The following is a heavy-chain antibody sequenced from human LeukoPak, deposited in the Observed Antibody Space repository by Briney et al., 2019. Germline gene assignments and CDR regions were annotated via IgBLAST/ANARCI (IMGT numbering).Heavy chain of an antibody. CDR1: GFTFSSYA. V-gene: IGHV3-23*01. CDR2: ISGSGGST. J-gene: IGHJ6*02. Sequence: GSLRLSCAASGFTFSSYAMSWVRQAPGKWLEWVSAISGSGGSTYYADSVKGRFTISRDNSKNTLYLQMNSLRAEDTAVYYCAKDLVPRELYYYYGMDVWGQGTTVTVSS. CDR3: AKDLVPRELYYYYGMDV. D-gene: IGHD3-10*01.